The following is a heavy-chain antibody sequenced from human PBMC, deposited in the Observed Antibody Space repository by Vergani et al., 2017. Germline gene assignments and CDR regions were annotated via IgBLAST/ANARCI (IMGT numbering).Heavy chain of an antibody. CDR2: ISGSGGST. V-gene: IGHV3-23*01. J-gene: IGHJ6*02. Sequence: EVQLLESGGGLVQPGGSLRLSCAASGFTFSSYAMSWVRQAPGKGLEWVSAISGSGGSTYYADSVKGRFTISRDNSKNTLYLQMNSLSAEDTAVYYCAKVDSSGWYAPYYGMDVWGQGTTVTVSS. CDR3: AKVDSSGWYAPYYGMDV. D-gene: IGHD6-19*01. CDR1: GFTFSSYA.